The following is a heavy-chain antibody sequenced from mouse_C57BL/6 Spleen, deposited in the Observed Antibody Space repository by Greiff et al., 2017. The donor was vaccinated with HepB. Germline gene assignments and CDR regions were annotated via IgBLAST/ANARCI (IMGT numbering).Heavy chain of an antibody. J-gene: IGHJ3*01. Sequence: VQLQQSGPELVKPGASVKISCKASGYTFTDYYINWVKQRPGQGLEWIGWIFPGSGSTYYNEKFKGKATLTVDKSSSTAYMLLSSLTSEDSAVYFCARRYGSSYEGFAYWGQGTLVTVSA. CDR2: IFPGSGST. V-gene: IGHV1-75*01. CDR1: GYTFTDYY. D-gene: IGHD1-1*01. CDR3: ARRYGSSYEGFAY.